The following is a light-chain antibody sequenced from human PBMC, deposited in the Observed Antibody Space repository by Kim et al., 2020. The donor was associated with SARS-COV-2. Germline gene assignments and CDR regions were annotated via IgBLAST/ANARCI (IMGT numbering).Light chain of an antibody. Sequence: SYELTQPPSVSVAPGKTVMITCGGTNIGGKNVHWYQRKPGQAHVVVICYDIERPSGIPERFSGSNSGNTATLTIRGVEAGDEADYYCQVWDSSSDQWVFGRGTKLTVL. J-gene: IGLJ3*02. CDR3: QVWDSSSDQWV. V-gene: IGLV3-21*04. CDR2: YDI. CDR1: NIGGKN.